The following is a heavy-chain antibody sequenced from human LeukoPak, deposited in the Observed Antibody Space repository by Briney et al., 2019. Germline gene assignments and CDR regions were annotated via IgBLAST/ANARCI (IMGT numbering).Heavy chain of an antibody. Sequence: GGSLRLSCAASRFNVSNKYMSWVRLAPGKGLEWVSVIYSGGKTYYADSVKGRFTISRDNSKNTLYLQMNSLRAEDTAVYFCARDPGYGSVLSFDPWGQGTLVTVSS. D-gene: IGHD3-10*01. J-gene: IGHJ5*02. CDR2: IYSGGKT. CDR3: ARDPGYGSVLSFDP. V-gene: IGHV3-66*01. CDR1: RFNVSNKY.